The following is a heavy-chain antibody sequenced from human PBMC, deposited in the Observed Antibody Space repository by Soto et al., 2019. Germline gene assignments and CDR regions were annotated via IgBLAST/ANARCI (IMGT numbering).Heavy chain of an antibody. J-gene: IGHJ4*02. CDR1: GFTFSSYE. CDR3: ANIPPGTAFDY. Sequence: GGSLRLSCAASGFTFSSYEMNWVRQAPGKGLEWVSYISSSGSTIYYADSEKGRLTISRDNAKNSLYLQMNSMRAEDTAVYYCANIPPGTAFDYWGQGTLVTVSS. V-gene: IGHV3-48*03. CDR2: ISSSGSTI. D-gene: IGHD1-1*01.